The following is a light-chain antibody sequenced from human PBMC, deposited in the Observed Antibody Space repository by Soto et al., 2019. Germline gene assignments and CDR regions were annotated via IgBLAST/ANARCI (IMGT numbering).Light chain of an antibody. CDR3: QPRSDWPLP. Sequence: EVVMTLSPATLSVYPGERVALSCRASQSASSNLAWYQQKPGQTPRLLIYGASTRATDIPARFSGSGSGTDFTLTISSLVPEDYAVYYCQPRSDWPLPFGGRTKVDI. V-gene: IGKV3-15*01. CDR1: QSASSN. CDR2: GAS. J-gene: IGKJ4*02.